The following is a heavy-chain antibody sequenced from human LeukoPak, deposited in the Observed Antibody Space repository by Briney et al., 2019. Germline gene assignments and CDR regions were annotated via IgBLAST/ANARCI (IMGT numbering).Heavy chain of an antibody. D-gene: IGHD3-10*01. CDR1: GGSISSSSYY. Sequence: TSETLSLTCTVSGGSISSSSYYWGWIRQPPGKGLEWIGSIYYSGSTYYNPSLKSRVTISVDTSKNQFSLKLSSVTAADTAVYYCARDGVFYGSGIVQNAFDIWGQGTMVTVSS. CDR3: ARDGVFYGSGIVQNAFDI. CDR2: IYYSGST. V-gene: IGHV4-39*07. J-gene: IGHJ3*02.